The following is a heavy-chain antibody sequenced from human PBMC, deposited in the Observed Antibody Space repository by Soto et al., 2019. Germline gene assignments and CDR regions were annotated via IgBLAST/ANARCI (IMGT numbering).Heavy chain of an antibody. CDR2: IIPIFGTA. V-gene: IGHV1-69*12. J-gene: IGHJ6*02. CDR1: GGTYSSYA. Sequence: QVQLVQCGAEVKKPGSSVKGSCKASGGTYSSYAISWVRQAPVQGLEWMGGIIPIFGTANYAQKFQGRVTITADESTSTAYMELSSLRSEDTAVYYCARHVPTAGYYYGMDVWGQGTTVTVSS. CDR3: ARHVPTAGYYYGMDV. D-gene: IGHD2-2*01.